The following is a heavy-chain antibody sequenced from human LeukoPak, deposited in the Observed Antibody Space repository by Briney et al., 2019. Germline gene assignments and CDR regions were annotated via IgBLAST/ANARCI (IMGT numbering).Heavy chain of an antibody. CDR1: GGSISSHY. Sequence: PSETLSLTCTISGGSISSHYWSWIRQPPGKGLEWTGYIYYSGSTNYNPSLKSRVTISVDTSKNQFSLKLSSVTAADTAVYYCARGEGDIVVVPAATHKQNWFDPWGQGTLVTVSS. CDR2: IYYSGST. J-gene: IGHJ5*02. D-gene: IGHD2-2*01. V-gene: IGHV4-59*11. CDR3: ARGEGDIVVVPAATHKQNWFDP.